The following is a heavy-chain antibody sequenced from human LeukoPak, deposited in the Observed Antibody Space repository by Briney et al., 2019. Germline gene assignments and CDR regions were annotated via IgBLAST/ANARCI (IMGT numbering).Heavy chain of an antibody. V-gene: IGHV3-11*04. Sequence: GGSLRLSCAASGFTFSDYYMTWIRQAPGKGLEWLSHIKGNGLTTYYADSVKGRFTISRDNARNSLFLQMNSLRADDTAVYYCAALDHGHDYWGQGTLVTVSS. CDR2: IKGNGLTT. J-gene: IGHJ4*02. CDR1: GFTFSDYY. CDR3: AALDHGHDY.